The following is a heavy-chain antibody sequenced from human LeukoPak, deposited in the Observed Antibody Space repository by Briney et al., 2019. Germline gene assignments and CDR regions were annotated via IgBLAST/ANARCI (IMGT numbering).Heavy chain of an antibody. CDR1: GYILTELS. J-gene: IGHJ4*02. Sequence: ASVKVSCKVSGYILTELSLHWVRQTPGKGLEWMGGFNPEDGATLYAQKFKGRVTMTEDTSSDTAYMELSSLRSEDTAVYYCATMYIGYCSDGVCYGTDYWGQGTLITVSS. CDR3: ATMYIGYCSDGVCYGTDY. V-gene: IGHV1-24*01. CDR2: FNPEDGAT. D-gene: IGHD2-8*01.